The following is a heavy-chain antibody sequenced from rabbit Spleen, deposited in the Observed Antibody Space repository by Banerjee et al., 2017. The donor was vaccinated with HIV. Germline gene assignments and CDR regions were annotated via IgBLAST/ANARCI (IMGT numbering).Heavy chain of an antibody. Sequence: QEQLVESGGGLVKPEGSLKLSCTASGFSFSNKAVMCWVHQAPGKGLEWIVCIDTGSSGFTYFANWAKGRFTISKTSSTTVTLQMTSLTAADTATYFCARDTSSSFSSYGMDLWGPGTLVTVS. J-gene: IGHJ6*01. V-gene: IGHV1S45*01. D-gene: IGHD1-1*01. CDR2: IDTGSSGFT. CDR1: GFSFSNKAV. CDR3: ARDTSSSFSSYGMDL.